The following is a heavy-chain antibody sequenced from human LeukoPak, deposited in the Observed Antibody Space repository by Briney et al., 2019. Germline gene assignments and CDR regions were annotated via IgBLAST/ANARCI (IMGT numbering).Heavy chain of an antibody. J-gene: IGHJ4*02. Sequence: GGSLRLSCVASGFTFTTYAMTWVRQAPGKGLEWVSAISGSGDTTYYADSVKGRFTISRDNSKNTLYLQMNSLRAEDTAVYYCAKDGKVLDYFDYWGQGTLVTVSS. D-gene: IGHD1-1*01. V-gene: IGHV3-23*01. CDR2: ISGSGDTT. CDR3: AKDGKVLDYFDY. CDR1: GFTFTTYA.